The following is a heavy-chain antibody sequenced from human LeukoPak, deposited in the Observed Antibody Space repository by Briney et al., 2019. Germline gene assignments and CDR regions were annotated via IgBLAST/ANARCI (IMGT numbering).Heavy chain of an antibody. J-gene: IGHJ3*02. D-gene: IGHD3-3*01. CDR2: IRSYSSTI. V-gene: IGHV3-48*01. Sequence: GGSLTVSCAASGFSFSSYSMNWVRQAPCKGWELVSYIRSYSSTIYYADSVQGRFTISRDNVKNSLSLQMNCLRSEDTAVYYCAREAFSFLEWLATHDAFNNWGQGTMVAVSS. CDR1: GFSFSSYS. CDR3: AREAFSFLEWLATHDAFNN.